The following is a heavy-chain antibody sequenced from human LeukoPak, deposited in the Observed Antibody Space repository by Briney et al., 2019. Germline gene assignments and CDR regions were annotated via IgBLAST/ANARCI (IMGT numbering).Heavy chain of an antibody. CDR1: GFTFSSYW. J-gene: IGHJ4*02. CDR3: VRDRWFGELYFDY. D-gene: IGHD3-10*01. CDR2: IKQDGSEK. V-gene: IGHV3-7*01. Sequence: GSLRLSCAASGFTFSSYWMSWVRQAPGKGLEWVANIKQDGSEKYYVDSLKGRFTISRDNAKNSLYLQMNSLRAEDTAVYYCVRDRWFGELYFDYWGQGTLVTVSS.